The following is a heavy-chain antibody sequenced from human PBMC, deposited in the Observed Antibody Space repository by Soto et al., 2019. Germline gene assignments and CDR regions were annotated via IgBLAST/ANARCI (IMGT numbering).Heavy chain of an antibody. Sequence: SETLSLTCAVSVVSFTSNNWWTWVRQPPGQGLEWIGEIYRTGSTNYNPSLKSRVTISLDKSENQFSLKVTSLTAADTAVYYCASRDQRTSVHYWGQGTLVTVSS. CDR1: VVSFTSNNW. CDR2: IYRTGST. D-gene: IGHD1-7*01. V-gene: IGHV4-4*02. CDR3: ASRDQRTSVHY. J-gene: IGHJ4*02.